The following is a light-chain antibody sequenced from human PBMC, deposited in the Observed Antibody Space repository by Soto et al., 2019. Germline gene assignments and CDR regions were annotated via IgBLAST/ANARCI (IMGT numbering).Light chain of an antibody. V-gene: IGKV3-20*01. CDR3: QQYGDSSRS. Sequence: EIVLTQSPGTLSLSPGERATLSCRASQSVSNKYVAWYQQKPGQAPRVLIYGASSRATGIPDRFSVSGSGTDFTLTISRLEPGDFAVYYCQQYGDSSRSFGQGTKVDIK. CDR2: GAS. CDR1: QSVSNKY. J-gene: IGKJ1*01.